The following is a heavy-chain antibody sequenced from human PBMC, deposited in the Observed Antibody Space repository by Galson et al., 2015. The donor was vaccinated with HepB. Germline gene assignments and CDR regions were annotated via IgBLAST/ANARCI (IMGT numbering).Heavy chain of an antibody. J-gene: IGHJ3*02. Sequence: SLRLSCAASGFTFSSYWMSWVRQAPGKGLEWVANIKQDGSEKYYVDSVKGRFTISRDNAKNSLYLQMNSLRAEDTAVYYCARDFDDYGDYGDAFDIWGQGTMVTVSS. D-gene: IGHD4-17*01. CDR2: IKQDGSEK. CDR3: ARDFDDYGDYGDAFDI. CDR1: GFTFSSYW. V-gene: IGHV3-7*01.